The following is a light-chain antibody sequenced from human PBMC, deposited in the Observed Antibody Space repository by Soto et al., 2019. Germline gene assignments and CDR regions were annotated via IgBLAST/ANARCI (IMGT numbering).Light chain of an antibody. CDR2: DAS. V-gene: IGKV1-5*01. CDR3: QQYNHYYS. CDR1: QSIDMW. J-gene: IGKJ2*03. Sequence: GDRVTITCRASQSIDMWLAWYQQKLGKAPELLIHDASSLESCVPSGFSGSGSGTEFTLTTNSLQPDDFATYYCQQYNHYYSFGQGTKLEIK.